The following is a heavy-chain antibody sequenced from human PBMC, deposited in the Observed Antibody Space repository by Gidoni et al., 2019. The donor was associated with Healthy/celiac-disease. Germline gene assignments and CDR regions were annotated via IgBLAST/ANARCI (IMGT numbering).Heavy chain of an antibody. CDR2: IIPILGIA. Sequence: QVQLVQSGAEVKKPGSSVKVSCKAYGGTFSSYTISWVRQAPGQGLEWMGRIIPILGIANYAQKFQGRVTITADKSTSTAYMELSSLRSEDTAVYYCARGSPYGDKLDYWGQGTLVTVSS. CDR3: ARGSPYGDKLDY. CDR1: GGTFSSYT. V-gene: IGHV1-69*02. J-gene: IGHJ4*02. D-gene: IGHD4-17*01.